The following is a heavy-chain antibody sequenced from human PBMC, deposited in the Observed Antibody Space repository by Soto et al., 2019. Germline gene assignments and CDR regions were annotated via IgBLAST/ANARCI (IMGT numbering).Heavy chain of an antibody. V-gene: IGHV3-13*01. Sequence: EVQLVESGGGLVQPGGSLRLSCAASGFTFSSYDMHWVRQATGKGLEWVSAIGTAGDTYYPGSVKGRFTISRENAKNSLYIKMKSLRAGDTAVYYCARVRDYSHAFDIWGQGTMVTVSS. D-gene: IGHD2-15*01. CDR2: IGTAGDT. J-gene: IGHJ3*02. CDR1: GFTFSSYD. CDR3: ARVRDYSHAFDI.